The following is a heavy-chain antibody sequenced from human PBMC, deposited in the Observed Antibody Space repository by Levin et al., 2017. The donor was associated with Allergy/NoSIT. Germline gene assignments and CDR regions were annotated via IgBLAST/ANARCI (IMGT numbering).Heavy chain of an antibody. CDR3: ANNSPVAQDGMDV. CDR1: GFTFSNYG. D-gene: IGHD2/OR15-2a*01. CDR2: ISNDGSNK. Sequence: GESLKISCAASGFTFSNYGMHWVRQAPGKGLEWVAVISNDGSNKYYADSVKGRFTISRDNSKKTVYLQMNSLRGEDTAVYYCANNSPVAQDGMDVWGQGTTVTVSS. V-gene: IGHV3-30*18. J-gene: IGHJ6*02.